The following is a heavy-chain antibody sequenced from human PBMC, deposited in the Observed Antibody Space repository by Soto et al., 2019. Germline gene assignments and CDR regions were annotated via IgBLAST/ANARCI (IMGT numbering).Heavy chain of an antibody. V-gene: IGHV4-4*02. J-gene: IGHJ4*02. D-gene: IGHD6-25*01. CDR3: ARVFSSGSGWMYYFDF. CDR1: SGSISTGNW. Sequence: QVELQESGPRLVKSSGTLSLTCEVSSGSISTGNWWSWVRQPPGKGLEWIGEIYYTGATNYNPSVKSRVTMTIDKSKDQFSLILTSATAADTAVYYCARVFSSGSGWMYYFDFWGQGILVSVSS. CDR2: IYYTGAT.